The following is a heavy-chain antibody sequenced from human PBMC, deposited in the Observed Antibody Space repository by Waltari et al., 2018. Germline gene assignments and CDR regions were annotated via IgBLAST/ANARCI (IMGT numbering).Heavy chain of an antibody. J-gene: IGHJ4*02. CDR2: INTDGSST. V-gene: IGHV3-74*01. Sequence: FQLLESGGGVVQPGTSLTLSCVASGFTFGTPGMHWVRKVPGKGLVWVSRINTDGSSTSYADSVKGRFTISRDNAKNTLYLQMNSLRAEDTAVYYCARDPYGYYGSGSYFDYWGQGTLVTVSS. CDR1: GFTFGTPG. CDR3: ARDPYGYYGSGSYFDY. D-gene: IGHD3-10*01.